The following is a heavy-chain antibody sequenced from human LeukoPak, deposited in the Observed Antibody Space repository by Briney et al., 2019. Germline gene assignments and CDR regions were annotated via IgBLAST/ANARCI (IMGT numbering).Heavy chain of an antibody. J-gene: IGHJ4*02. CDR1: GYTFTSYA. V-gene: IGHV1-3*01. CDR3: ARGPVQGPLYDILTGYCDY. Sequence: ASVKVSCKASGYTFTSYAMHWVRQAPGQRLEWMGWINAGNGNTKYSQKFQGRVTITRDTSASTAYMELSSLRSEDTAVYYCARGPVQGPLYDILTGYCDYWGQGTLVTVSS. D-gene: IGHD3-9*01. CDR2: INAGNGNT.